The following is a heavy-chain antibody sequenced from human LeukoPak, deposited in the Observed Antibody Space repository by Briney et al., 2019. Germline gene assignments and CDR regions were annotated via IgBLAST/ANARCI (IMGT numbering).Heavy chain of an antibody. CDR3: ARGVPSSSWSFSDYGIFDY. Sequence: PGRSLRLSCAASGFTFSSYGMHWVRQTPNKGLEWVAVISYDGSNKYYADSVKGRFTISRDKSKNTLYLQMNSLRAEDTAVYYCARGVPSSSWSFSDYGIFDYWGQGTLVTVSS. D-gene: IGHD6-13*01. CDR1: GFTFSSYG. V-gene: IGHV3-30*03. J-gene: IGHJ4*02. CDR2: ISYDGSNK.